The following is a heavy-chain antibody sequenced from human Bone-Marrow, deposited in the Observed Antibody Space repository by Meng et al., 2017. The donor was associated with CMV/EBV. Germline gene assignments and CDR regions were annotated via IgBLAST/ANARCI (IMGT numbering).Heavy chain of an antibody. Sequence: GGSLRLSCAASGFTFSSYAMSWVRQAPGKGLEWVSAISGSGGSTYYADSVKVRFTISRDNSKNTLYLEMNSLRAEDTAVYYCAKDREERWDVFDYWGQGTLVTVSS. J-gene: IGHJ4*02. D-gene: IGHD5-24*01. CDR3: AKDREERWDVFDY. CDR1: GFTFSSYA. V-gene: IGHV3-23*01. CDR2: ISGSGGST.